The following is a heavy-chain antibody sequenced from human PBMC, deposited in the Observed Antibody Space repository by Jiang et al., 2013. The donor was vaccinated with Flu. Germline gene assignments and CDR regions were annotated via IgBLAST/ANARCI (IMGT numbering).Heavy chain of an antibody. CDR1: GGTFSSYA. J-gene: IGHJ5*02. Sequence: GAEVKKPGSSVKVSCKASGGTFSSYAISWVRQAPGQGLEWMGGIIPIFGTANYAQKFQGRVTITADESTSTAYMELSSLRSEDTAVYYCASLSFHDYDSSGYAWWFDPWGQGTLVTVSS. CDR2: IIPIFGTA. V-gene: IGHV1-69*01. CDR3: ASLSFHDYDSSGYAWWFDP. D-gene: IGHD3-22*01.